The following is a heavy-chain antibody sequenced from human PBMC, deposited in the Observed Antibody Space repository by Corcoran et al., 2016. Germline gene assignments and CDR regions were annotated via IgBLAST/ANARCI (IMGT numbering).Heavy chain of an antibody. CDR1: GYSISSGYY. Sequence: QVPLQESGPGLVKPSETLSLTCTVSGYSISSGYYWGWIRQPPGKGLEWIGSIYHSGSTYYNPSLKSRVTISVDTSKNQFSLKLSSVTAADTAVYYCARGNYYDSNAANWFDPWGQGTLVTVSS. J-gene: IGHJ5*02. CDR3: ARGNYYDSNAANWFDP. CDR2: IYHSGST. V-gene: IGHV4-38-2*02. D-gene: IGHD3-22*01.